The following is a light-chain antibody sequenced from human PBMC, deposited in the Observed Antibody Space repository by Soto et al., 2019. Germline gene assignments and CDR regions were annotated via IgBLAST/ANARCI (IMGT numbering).Light chain of an antibody. CDR2: AAS. V-gene: IGKV1-39*01. J-gene: IGKJ2*01. CDR3: QQSYSTPV. Sequence: DIQMTQSPSSLSASVGDRVTITCRAIQSISSYLNWYQQKPGKAPKLLIYAASSLQSGVPSRFSGSGSGTDFTLTISSLQPEDFATYYCQQSYSTPVFGQGTKLEIK. CDR1: QSISSY.